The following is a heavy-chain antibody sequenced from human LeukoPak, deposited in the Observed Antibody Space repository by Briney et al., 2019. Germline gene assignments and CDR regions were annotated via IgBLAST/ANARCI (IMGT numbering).Heavy chain of an antibody. CDR1: GYTLTELS. D-gene: IGHD2-15*01. V-gene: IGHV1-24*01. CDR3: ATDRVVVAARTDAFDI. CDR2: FDPEDGET. J-gene: IGHJ3*02. Sequence: ASVKVSCKVSGYTLTELSMHWVRQAPGKGLEWMGGFDPEDGETIYAQKFQGSVTMTEDTSTDTAYMELSSLRSEDTAVYYCATDRVVVAARTDAFDIWGQGTMVTVSS.